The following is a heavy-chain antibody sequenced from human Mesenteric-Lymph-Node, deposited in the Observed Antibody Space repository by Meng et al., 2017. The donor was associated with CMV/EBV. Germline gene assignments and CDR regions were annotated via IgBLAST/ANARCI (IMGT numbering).Heavy chain of an antibody. CDR1: GFTFSDHY. D-gene: IGHD1-1*01. J-gene: IGHJ4*02. CDR3: TRIHNWSPDY. CDR2: TRNKANSYTT. Sequence: GESLKISCTASGFTFSDHYMDWVRQAPGKGLEWVGRTRNKANSYTTEYAASVTGRFSISRDESKNSLYLQMNSLKTEDTAEYYCTRIHNWSPDYWARERWSPSPQ. V-gene: IGHV3-72*01.